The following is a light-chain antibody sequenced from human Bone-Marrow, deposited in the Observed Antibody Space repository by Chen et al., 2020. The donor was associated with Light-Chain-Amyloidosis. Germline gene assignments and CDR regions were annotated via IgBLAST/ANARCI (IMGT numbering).Light chain of an antibody. J-gene: IGLJ1*01. CDR3: SSYTNTNTLV. Sequence: QSALTQPASVSVSPGQSITISCTGTSSDVGGDNHVSWYQQHPDKAPKLMIYEVTNRPSWVPDRFSGSKSDNTASLTISGLQTEAEADYFCSSYTNTNTLVFGSGTRVTVL. CDR1: SSDVGGDNH. V-gene: IGLV2-14*01. CDR2: EVT.